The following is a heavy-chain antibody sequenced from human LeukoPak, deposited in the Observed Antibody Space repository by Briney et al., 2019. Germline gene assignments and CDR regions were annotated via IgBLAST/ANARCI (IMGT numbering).Heavy chain of an antibody. CDR2: VTGSSGGT. D-gene: IGHD6-6*01. CDR1: GFTFSSYA. V-gene: IGHV3-23*01. CDR3: AKSGHSTSSWFDP. J-gene: IGHJ5*02. Sequence: PGGSLRLSCAASGFTFSSYAMSWVRQAPGKGLEWVSAVTGSSGGTYYADSVKGRFTISRDDSKSTLYPQMNSLRVEDTAVYYCAKSGHSTSSWFDPWGQGTLVIVSS.